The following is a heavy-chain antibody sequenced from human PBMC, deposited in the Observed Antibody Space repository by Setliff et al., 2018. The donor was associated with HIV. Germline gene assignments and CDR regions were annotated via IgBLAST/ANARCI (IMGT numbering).Heavy chain of an antibody. CDR1: AGSYSIFA. CDR3: ATEGAGGSYQRASALDL. CDR2: MMTIFSTT. J-gene: IGHJ3*01. Sequence: PSVKVSCKSSAGSYSIFAINWVRQAPGQGLEWMGGMMTIFSTTNYARKFQGRVTITTDESTGTAFMELSNLRSEDTAVYYCATEGAGGSYQRASALDLWGQGTMVTVS. V-gene: IGHV1-69*05. D-gene: IGHD1-26*01.